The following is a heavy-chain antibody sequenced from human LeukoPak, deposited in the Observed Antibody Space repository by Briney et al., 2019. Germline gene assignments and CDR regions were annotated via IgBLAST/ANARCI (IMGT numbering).Heavy chain of an antibody. CDR2: ISASGSNI. CDR1: GFPFSSYS. V-gene: IGHV3-48*01. Sequence: GGSLRLSCAASGFPFSSYSMNWVRQAPGKGLEWVSYISASGSNIYYLDSVKGRFTVSSDNAMNSLFLQVDRPRAEDTAVYYCVRVKGTYFDFWGQGTLVTVSS. D-gene: IGHD1-1*01. CDR3: VRVKGTYFDF. J-gene: IGHJ4*02.